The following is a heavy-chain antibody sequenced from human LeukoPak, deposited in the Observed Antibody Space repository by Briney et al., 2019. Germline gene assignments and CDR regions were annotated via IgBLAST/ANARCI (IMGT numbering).Heavy chain of an antibody. CDR3: AKDLSYCSGGTCYTSRYYGMDV. CDR2: ISGSGGNT. D-gene: IGHD2-15*01. V-gene: IGHV3-23*01. Sequence: GGSLRLSCAASGFTFFNYAMSWVRQSPGKGLEWVSIISGSGGNTNYADSVKGRFTISRDNSNNTLYLQMNSLRAEDTAVYYCAKDLSYCSGGTCYTSRYYGMDVWGQGTAVTVSS. J-gene: IGHJ6*02. CDR1: GFTFFNYA.